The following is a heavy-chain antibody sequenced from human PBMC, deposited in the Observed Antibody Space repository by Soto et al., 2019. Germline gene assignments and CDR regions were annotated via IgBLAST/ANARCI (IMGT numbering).Heavy chain of an antibody. CDR3: ARSLARYYGSGIFYYYGMDV. V-gene: IGHV5-51*01. CDR1: GYSFTSYW. D-gene: IGHD3-10*01. J-gene: IGHJ6*02. CDR2: IYPGDSDT. Sequence: PGESLKISYKGAGYSFTSYWVGGVRQMPGKGLEWMGIIYPGDSDTRYSPSFQGQVTISADKSISTAYLQWSSLKASDTAMYYCARSLARYYGSGIFYYYGMDVWGQGTTVTVSS.